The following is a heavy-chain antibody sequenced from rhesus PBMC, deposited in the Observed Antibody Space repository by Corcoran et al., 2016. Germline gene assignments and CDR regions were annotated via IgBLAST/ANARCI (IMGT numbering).Heavy chain of an antibody. CDR2: MNTYTGNP. V-gene: IGHV7-193*01. CDR1: GYSFTTYC. CDR3: ARSNTVTVFDY. Sequence: QVQLVQSGPEVKQPGASVKVSCTASGYSFTTYCMIWVRPAPGQGLEWMGWMNTYTGNPTYAQGFTERFVFSMDTSVSTVYLQISSLKAEDTAVYYCARSNTVTVFDYWGQGVLVTVSS. D-gene: IGHD4-23*01. J-gene: IGHJ4*01.